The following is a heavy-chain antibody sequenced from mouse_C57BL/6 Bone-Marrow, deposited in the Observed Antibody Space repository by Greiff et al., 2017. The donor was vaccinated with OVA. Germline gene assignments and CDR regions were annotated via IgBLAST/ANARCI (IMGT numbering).Heavy chain of an antibody. V-gene: IGHV1-72*01. CDR2: IDPNSGGT. Sequence: QVHVKQPGAELVKPGASVKLSCKASGYTFTSYWMHWVKQRPGRGLEWIGRIDPNSGGTKYNEKFKSKATLTVDKPSSTAYMQLSSLTSEDSAVYYCASSYYYGSIYAMDYWGQGTSVTVSS. CDR1: GYTFTSYW. D-gene: IGHD1-1*01. CDR3: ASSYYYGSIYAMDY. J-gene: IGHJ4*01.